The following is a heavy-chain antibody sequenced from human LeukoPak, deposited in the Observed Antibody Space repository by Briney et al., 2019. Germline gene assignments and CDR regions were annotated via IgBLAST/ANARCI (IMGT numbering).Heavy chain of an antibody. CDR3: ARGARDFDWLLFDL. CDR2: IIPIFGIA. V-gene: IGHV1-69*04. CDR1: GGTFSSYA. Sequence: SAKVSCKASGGTFSSYAISWVRQAPGQGLEWMGRIIPIFGIANYAQKFQGRVTITADKSTSTAYMELSSLRSEDTAVYYCARGARDFDWLLFDLWGRGTLVTVSS. J-gene: IGHJ2*01. D-gene: IGHD3-9*01.